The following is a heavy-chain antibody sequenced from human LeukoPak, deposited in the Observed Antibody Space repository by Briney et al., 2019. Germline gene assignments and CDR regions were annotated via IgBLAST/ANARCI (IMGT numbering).Heavy chain of an antibody. J-gene: IGHJ4*02. CDR2: IIPIFGTA. CDR1: GGTFSSYA. D-gene: IGHD3-10*01. Sequence: SVKVSCKASGGTFSSYAISWVRQAPGQGLEWMGWIIPIFGTANYAQKFQGRVTITADESTSTAYMELSSLRSEDTAVYYCASLGGWFSPLDYWGQGTLVTVSS. V-gene: IGHV1-69*13. CDR3: ASLGGWFSPLDY.